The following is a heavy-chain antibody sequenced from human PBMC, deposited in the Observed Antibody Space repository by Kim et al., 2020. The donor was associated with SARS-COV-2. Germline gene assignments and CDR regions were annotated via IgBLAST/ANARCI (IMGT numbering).Heavy chain of an antibody. Sequence: GGSLRLSCAASGFTFSSYAMHWVRQAPGKGLEWVAVISYDGSNKYYADSVKGRFTISRDNSKNTLYLQMNSLRAEDTAVYYCAREGQQWLVNYYYGMDVWGQGTTVTVSS. CDR3: AREGQQWLVNYYYGMDV. CDR1: GFTFSSYA. J-gene: IGHJ6*02. D-gene: IGHD6-19*01. V-gene: IGHV3-30-3*01. CDR2: ISYDGSNK.